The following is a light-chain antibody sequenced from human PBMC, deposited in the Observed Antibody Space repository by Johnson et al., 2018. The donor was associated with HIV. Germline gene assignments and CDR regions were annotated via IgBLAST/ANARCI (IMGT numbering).Light chain of an antibody. J-gene: IGLJ1*01. CDR3: GTWDSSLSAGGV. CDR2: DNN. CDR1: SSNIGNNY. Sequence: SVLTQPPSVSAAPGQKVTISCSGSSSNIGNNYVSWYQQLPGTAPKLLIYDNNKRPSGIPDRFSGSKYGTSATLGITGLPTGDEADYYCGTWDSSLSAGGVFGTGTKVTVL. V-gene: IGLV1-51*01.